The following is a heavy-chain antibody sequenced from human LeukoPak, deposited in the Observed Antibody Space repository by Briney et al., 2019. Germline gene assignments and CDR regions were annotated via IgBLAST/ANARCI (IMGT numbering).Heavy chain of an antibody. Sequence: GGSLRLSCAASGFTVSSNYMSWVRQAPGKGLELVSVIYSGGSTYYADSVRGRFTISRDNSKNTLYLQMNSLRAEDKAVYYCARLYGSGSYYYYFDYWGQGTLVTVSS. CDR2: IYSGGST. J-gene: IGHJ4*02. V-gene: IGHV3-53*01. CDR1: GFTVSSNY. CDR3: ARLYGSGSYYYYFDY. D-gene: IGHD3-10*01.